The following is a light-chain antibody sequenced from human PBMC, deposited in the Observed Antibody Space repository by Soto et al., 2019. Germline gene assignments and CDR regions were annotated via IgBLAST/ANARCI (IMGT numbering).Light chain of an antibody. CDR2: GAS. V-gene: IGKV3-15*01. CDR1: QSVSSN. Sequence: EIVMTQSPATLSLSPGERATLSCRASQSVSSNLAWYQQKPGQAPRLLIYGASTRATGIPARFSGSGSGTEFTLTISSLQFLEFVLHYCKSTNNPPTTFGQ. J-gene: IGKJ1*01. CDR3: KSTNNPPTT.